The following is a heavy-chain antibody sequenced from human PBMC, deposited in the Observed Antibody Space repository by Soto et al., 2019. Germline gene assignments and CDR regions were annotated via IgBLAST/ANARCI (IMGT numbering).Heavy chain of an antibody. D-gene: IGHD3-10*01. CDR3: ARVRGVIIKDYWFDP. J-gene: IGHJ5*02. V-gene: IGHV3-48*03. CDR2: ISSSGSTI. CDR1: GFTFSSYE. Sequence: GSLRLSCAASGFTFSSYEMNWVRQAPGKGLECVSYISSSGSTIYYADSVKGRFTISRDNAKNSLYLQMNSLRAEDTAVYYCARVRGVIIKDYWFDPWGQGTLVTVSS.